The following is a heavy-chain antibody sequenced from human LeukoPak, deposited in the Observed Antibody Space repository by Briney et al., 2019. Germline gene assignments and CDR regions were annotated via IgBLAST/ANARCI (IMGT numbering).Heavy chain of an antibody. CDR2: IAINDDT. D-gene: IGHD1-26*01. CDR3: ARAQRERGGFDI. V-gene: IGHV3-13*04. CDR1: GFSFSSQA. Sequence: GGSLRLSCAASGFSFSSQAMHWVRQVTGKSLEWVSTIAINDDTYYPDSVKGRFAISRENAKNSFYLQMNSLRPGDTAVYYCARAQRERGGFDIWGQGTMVTVSS. J-gene: IGHJ3*02.